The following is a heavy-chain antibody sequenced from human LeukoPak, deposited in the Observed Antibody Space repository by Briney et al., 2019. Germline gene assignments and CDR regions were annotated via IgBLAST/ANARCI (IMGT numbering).Heavy chain of an antibody. CDR1: GFTFSSYW. Sequence: GGSLRLSCAASGFTFSSYWMNWVRQAPGKGLEWVASIKQDGSDKYYVDSVKGRFTISRDNAKNSLYLQMNSLRAEDTAVYYCARDYSASGAHDYWGQGTLVTVSS. V-gene: IGHV3-7*01. CDR3: ARDYSASGAHDY. D-gene: IGHD3-10*01. CDR2: IKQDGSDK. J-gene: IGHJ4*02.